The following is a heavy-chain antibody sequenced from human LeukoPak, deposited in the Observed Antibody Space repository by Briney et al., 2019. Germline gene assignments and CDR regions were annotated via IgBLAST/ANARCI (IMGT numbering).Heavy chain of an antibody. CDR3: ARASIAAAGTP. J-gene: IGHJ4*02. D-gene: IGHD6-13*01. Sequence: GGSLRLSCAASGSGFTFNNYWMHWVRQAPGKGLVWVSRINADGSTTSYADSVRGRFTISRDNAKNTLYLQMNSLRAEDTAVYYCARASIAAAGTPWGQGTLVTVSS. CDR1: GSGFTFNNYW. CDR2: INADGSTT. V-gene: IGHV3-74*01.